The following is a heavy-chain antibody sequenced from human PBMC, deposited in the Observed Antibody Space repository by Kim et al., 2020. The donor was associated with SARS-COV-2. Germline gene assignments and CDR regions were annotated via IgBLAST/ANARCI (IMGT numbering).Heavy chain of an antibody. Sequence: ASVKVSCKPSRYTFTNYFVHWVRQAPGQGLEWVGAINPSGGNTMYAQKFQGRLTMTTDTSTSTIYMALNSLTSEDTAVYYCARGGTIFGVLMGLDHWGQG. CDR2: INPSGGNT. CDR1: RYTFTNYF. V-gene: IGHV1-46*01. D-gene: IGHD3-3*01. J-gene: IGHJ4*02. CDR3: ARGGTIFGVLMGLDH.